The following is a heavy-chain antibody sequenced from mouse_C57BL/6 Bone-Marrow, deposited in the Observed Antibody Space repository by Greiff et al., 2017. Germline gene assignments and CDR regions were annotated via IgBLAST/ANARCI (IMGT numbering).Heavy chain of an antibody. CDR3: TSYCLIDY. D-gene: IGHD1-1*01. Sequence: EVQLQQSGAGLVRPGASVTLSCTASGFNIKDYYMHWVRQRPEQGLEWVGWIDTENGDTEYASNYQGKATITSDTATNTVYLQLSSLTSEDTAVYYCTSYCLIDYWGQGTTLTVSS. CDR2: IDTENGDT. CDR1: GFNIKDYY. V-gene: IGHV14-4*01. J-gene: IGHJ2*01.